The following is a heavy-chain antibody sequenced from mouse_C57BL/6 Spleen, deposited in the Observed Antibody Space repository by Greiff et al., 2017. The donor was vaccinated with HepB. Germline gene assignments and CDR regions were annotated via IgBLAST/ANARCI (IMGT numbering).Heavy chain of an antibody. V-gene: IGHV1-54*01. CDR2: INPGSGGT. Sequence: QVQLQQSGAELVRPGTSVKVSCKASGYAFTNYLIEWVKQRPGQGLEWIGVINPGSGGTNYNEKFKGKATLTADKSSSTAYMQLSSLTSEDSAVYFCARGGNYDYAMDYWGQGTSVTVSS. J-gene: IGHJ4*01. CDR1: GYAFTNYL. D-gene: IGHD2-4*01. CDR3: ARGGNYDYAMDY.